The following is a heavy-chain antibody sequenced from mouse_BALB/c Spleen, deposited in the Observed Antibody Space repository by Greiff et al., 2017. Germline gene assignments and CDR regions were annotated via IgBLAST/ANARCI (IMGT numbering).Heavy chain of an antibody. CDR3: ARRGITTAYFDY. D-gene: IGHD1-2*01. V-gene: IGHV5-12-1*01. J-gene: IGHJ2*01. Sequence: EVKLMESGGGLVKPGGSLKLSCAASGFAFSSYDMSWVRQTPEKRLEWVAYISSGGGSTYYPDTVKGRFTIARDNAKNTLYLQMSSLKSEDTAMYYCARRGITTAYFDYWGQGTTLTVSS. CDR1: GFAFSSYD. CDR2: ISSGGGST.